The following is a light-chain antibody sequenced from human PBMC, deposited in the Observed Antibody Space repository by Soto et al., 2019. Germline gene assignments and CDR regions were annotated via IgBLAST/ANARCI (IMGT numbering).Light chain of an antibody. CDR2: GAS. CDR1: QSIGKH. J-gene: IGKJ5*01. Sequence: DIQMTQSPSVLSASGGDRGTITCGASQSIGKHLKWYQQKPGKAPKFLIYGASTLQSGVPSRFTGSGSGTDFTLTVNSLQAEDFATYYCQQGYSSPATFGQGTRLEI. CDR3: QQGYSSPAT. V-gene: IGKV1-39*01.